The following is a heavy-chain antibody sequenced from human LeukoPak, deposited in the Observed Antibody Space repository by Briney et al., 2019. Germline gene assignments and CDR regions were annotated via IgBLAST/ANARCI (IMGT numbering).Heavy chain of an antibody. CDR1: GGSLSSYY. CDR2: VYASGTT. CDR3: ARDRAYGDYFTWFDP. J-gene: IGHJ5*02. D-gene: IGHD4-17*01. V-gene: IGHV4-4*07. Sequence: SETLSLTCTVSGGSLSSYYWSWIRQPAGKGLEWIGRVYASGTTNYNPSLKSRVTMSVDTSRNQLSLKLSSVTAADTAVYYCARDRAYGDYFTWFDPWGQGTLVTVSS.